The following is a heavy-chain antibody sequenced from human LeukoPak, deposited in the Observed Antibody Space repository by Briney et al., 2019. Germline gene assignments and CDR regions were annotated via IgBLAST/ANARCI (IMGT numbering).Heavy chain of an antibody. CDR3: ARGYSSWNP. Sequence: SETLSLTCTVFGYSISSGYYWGWIRQPPGKGLEWIGSIYHSGSTYYNPSLKSRVTISVDTSKNQFSLKLSSVTAADTAVYYCARGYSSWNPWGQGTLVTVSS. J-gene: IGHJ1*01. CDR1: GYSISSGYY. D-gene: IGHD6-13*01. V-gene: IGHV4-38-2*02. CDR2: IYHSGST.